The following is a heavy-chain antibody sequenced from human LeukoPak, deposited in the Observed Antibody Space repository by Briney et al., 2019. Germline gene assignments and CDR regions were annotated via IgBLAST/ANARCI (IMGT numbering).Heavy chain of an antibody. D-gene: IGHD4-23*01. CDR2: IIPIFGTA. J-gene: IGHJ2*01. V-gene: IGHV1-69*13. CDR3: ARHKGGNSGFWYFDL. CDR1: GGTFSSYA. Sequence: EASVKVSCKASGGTFSSYAISWVRQAPGQGLEWMGGIIPIFGTANYAQKFQGRVTITADEPTSTAYMELSSLRSEDTAVYYCARHKGGNSGFWYFDLWGRGTLVTVSS.